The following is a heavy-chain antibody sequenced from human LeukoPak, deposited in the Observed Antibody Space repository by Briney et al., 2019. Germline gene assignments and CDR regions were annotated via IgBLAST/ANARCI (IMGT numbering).Heavy chain of an antibody. CDR3: ARENTIFGVVTAFDY. CDR1: GGSISSYY. D-gene: IGHD3-3*01. Sequence: SETLSLTCTVSGGSISSYYWSWIRQPPGKGLEWIGYIYYSGSTNYNPSLKSRVTISVDTSKNQFSLKLSSVTAADTAVYYCARENTIFGVVTAFDYWGQGTLVTVSS. CDR2: IYYSGST. J-gene: IGHJ4*02. V-gene: IGHV4-59*12.